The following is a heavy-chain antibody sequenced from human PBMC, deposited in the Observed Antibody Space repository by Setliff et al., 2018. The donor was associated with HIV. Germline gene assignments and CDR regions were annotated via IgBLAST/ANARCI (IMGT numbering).Heavy chain of an antibody. CDR1: GLTLSTYS. J-gene: IGHJ4*01. CDR2: IDPTGTYT. D-gene: IGHD1-26*01. V-gene: IGHV3-23*05. CDR3: ASARIPTGGTSTSLDY. Sequence: PGGSLRLSCAASGLTLSTYSMSWVRQAPGKGLQWVSAIDPTGTYTYYADAVKGRFTISRDNFRNTLSLQMNSLRPEDTAVYFCASARIPTGGTSTSLDYWGHGTLVTVSS.